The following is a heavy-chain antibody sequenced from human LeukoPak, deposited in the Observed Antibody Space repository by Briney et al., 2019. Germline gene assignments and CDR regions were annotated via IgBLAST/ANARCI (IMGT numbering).Heavy chain of an antibody. J-gene: IGHJ5*02. CDR2: INPNSGGT. Sequence: ASVKVSCKASGYTFTGYYMHWVRQAPGQGGVCMGWINPNSGGTNYAQKFQGRVTMTRDPSISTAYMELSRLRSDDTAVYYCARDLGWFGEFDNWFDPWGQGTLVTVSS. CDR1: GYTFTGYY. CDR3: ARDLGWFGEFDNWFDP. D-gene: IGHD3-10*01. V-gene: IGHV1-2*02.